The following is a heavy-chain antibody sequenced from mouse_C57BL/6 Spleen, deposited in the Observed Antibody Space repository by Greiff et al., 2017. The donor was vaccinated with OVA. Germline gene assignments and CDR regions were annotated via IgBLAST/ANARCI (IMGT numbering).Heavy chain of an antibody. CDR1: GYTFTDHT. D-gene: IGHD4-1*01. Sequence: QVQLQQSDAELVKPGASVKISCKVSGYTFTDHTIHWMKQRPEQGLEWIGYIYPRDGSTKYNEKFKGKATLTADKSSSTAYMQLNSLTSDDSAVYFCARYQLTGGEGYAMDYWGQGTSVTVSS. CDR2: IYPRDGST. V-gene: IGHV1-78*01. J-gene: IGHJ4*01. CDR3: ARYQLTGGEGYAMDY.